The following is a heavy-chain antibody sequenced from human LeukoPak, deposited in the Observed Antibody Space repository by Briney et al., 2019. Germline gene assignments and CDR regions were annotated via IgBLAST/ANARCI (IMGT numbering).Heavy chain of an antibody. CDR3: AREKDGSDIWHYYGMDV. D-gene: IGHD3-10*01. CDR1: GGSISSGSYY. Sequence: SETLSLTCTVSGGSISSGSYYWSWIRQPAGKGLEWIGRIYTSGSTNYNPSLKSRVTISVDTSKNQFSLKLSSVTAADTAVYYCAREKDGSDIWHYYGMDVWGQGTTVTVSS. V-gene: IGHV4-61*02. J-gene: IGHJ6*02. CDR2: IYTSGST.